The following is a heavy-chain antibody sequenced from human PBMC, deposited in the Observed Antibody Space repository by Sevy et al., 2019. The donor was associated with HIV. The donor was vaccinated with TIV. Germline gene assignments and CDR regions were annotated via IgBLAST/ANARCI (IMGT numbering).Heavy chain of an antibody. D-gene: IGHD3-22*01. CDR3: ATTKDYYESSGCPFDY. J-gene: IGHJ4*02. CDR2: FDPEDGER. Sequence: ASVKVSCKASGYSLTELSMHWVRQAPGKGLEWMGSFDPEDGERIYSQKLEGRVTMSEDTSADTAYMELHSLRFEDTAVYYCATTKDYYESSGCPFDYWGQGTLVTVSS. CDR1: GYSLTELS. V-gene: IGHV1-24*01.